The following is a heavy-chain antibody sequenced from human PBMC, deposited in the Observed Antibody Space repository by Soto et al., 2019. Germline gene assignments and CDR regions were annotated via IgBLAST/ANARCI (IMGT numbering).Heavy chain of an antibody. CDR3: TKDPGLVY. D-gene: IGHD2-8*02. CDR1: GFTVSNNY. V-gene: IGHV3-66*01. CDR2: VYTGGDT. J-gene: IGHJ4*02. Sequence: GGSLRLSCAASGFTVSNNYMSWVRQAPGKGLEWVSLVYTGGDTYYADSVKGRFTISRDNSKNTLFLQLNSLRAEDTAVYYCTKDPGLVYWGQGTLVTVSS.